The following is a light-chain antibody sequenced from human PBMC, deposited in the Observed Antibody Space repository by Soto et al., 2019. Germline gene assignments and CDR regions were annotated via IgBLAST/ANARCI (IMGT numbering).Light chain of an antibody. CDR3: DPYNTFCP. CDR1: QTVSHW. J-gene: IGKJ1*01. Sequence: IHLTPSPSTLSASVGDRFTITFRASQTVSHWLAWYQQKPGKAPKLLIFDASSLENGVPSRFSGSGSGTEFTLTFTGLQPDDFATCYSDPYNTFCPFGQGTKLDIK. CDR2: DAS. V-gene: IGKV1-5*01.